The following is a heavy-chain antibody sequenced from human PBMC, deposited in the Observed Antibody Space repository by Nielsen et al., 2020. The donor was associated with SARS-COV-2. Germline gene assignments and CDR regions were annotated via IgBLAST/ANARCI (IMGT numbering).Heavy chain of an antibody. CDR3: ARSTIRDWFDP. Sequence: SETLSLTCTVSGYSISSGYYWGWIRQPPGKGLEWIGSIYHSGSTYYNPSLKSRVTISVDTSKNQFSLKLSSVTAADTAVYYCARSTIRDWFDPWGQGTLVTVSS. CDR1: GYSISSGYY. CDR2: IYHSGST. V-gene: IGHV4-38-2*02. J-gene: IGHJ5*02.